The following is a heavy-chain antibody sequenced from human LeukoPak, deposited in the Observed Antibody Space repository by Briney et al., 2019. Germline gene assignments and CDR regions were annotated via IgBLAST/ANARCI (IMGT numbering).Heavy chain of an antibody. CDR1: GYTFTTYG. Sequence: ASVKVSCKASGYTFTTYGITWVRQAPGQGLEWMGWISTYNGNTNYAQKLQGRVTMTTDTSTSTAYMELSSLRSEDTAVYYCASRDSVDYWGQGTLVTVSS. V-gene: IGHV1-18*01. J-gene: IGHJ4*02. D-gene: IGHD3-10*01. CDR3: ASRDSVDY. CDR2: ISTYNGNT.